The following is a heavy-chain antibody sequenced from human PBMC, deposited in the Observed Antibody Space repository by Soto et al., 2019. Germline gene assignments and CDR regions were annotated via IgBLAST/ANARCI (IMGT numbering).Heavy chain of an antibody. CDR3: ARDIVRATTWFDP. CDR1: GFTFSSYG. Sequence: QVQLVESGGGVVQPGRSLRLSCAASGFTFSSYGMHWVRQAPGKGLEWVAVIWYDGSNKYYADSVKGRFTISRDNSKNTLYLQMNSLRAGDTAVYYCARDIVRATTWFDPWGQGTLVTVSS. CDR2: IWYDGSNK. J-gene: IGHJ5*02. D-gene: IGHD1-26*01. V-gene: IGHV3-33*01.